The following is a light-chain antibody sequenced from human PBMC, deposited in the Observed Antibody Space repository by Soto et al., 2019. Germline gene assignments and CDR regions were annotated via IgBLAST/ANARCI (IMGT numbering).Light chain of an antibody. CDR1: KSVSSSY. J-gene: IGKJ3*01. V-gene: IGKV3-20*01. Sequence: EIVLTQSPGTLSLSPGERATLSCRASKSVSSSYVAWYQQKPGQAARLLIYGASSRVTGITARFSVSGSGTVFTLTISLLEPEDSEVYYCQQYGISPLSFLPGTKVDIK. CDR3: QQYGISPLS. CDR2: GAS.